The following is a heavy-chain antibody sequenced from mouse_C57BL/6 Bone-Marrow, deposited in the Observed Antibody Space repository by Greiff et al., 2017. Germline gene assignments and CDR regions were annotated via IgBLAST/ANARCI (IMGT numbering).Heavy chain of an antibody. CDR1: GFTFSDYG. D-gene: IGHD1-1*01. V-gene: IGHV5-17*01. CDR2: ISSGSSTI. J-gene: IGHJ4*01. CDR3: ARTSVVGDARDY. Sequence: DVKLVESGGGLVKPGGSLKLSCAASGFTFSDYGMHWVRQAPEKGLEWVAYISSGSSTIYYADTVKGRFTISRDNAKNTLFLQMTSLRSEDTAMYYCARTSVVGDARDYWGQGTSVTGSS.